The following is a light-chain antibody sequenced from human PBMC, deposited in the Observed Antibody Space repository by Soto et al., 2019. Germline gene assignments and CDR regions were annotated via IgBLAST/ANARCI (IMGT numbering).Light chain of an antibody. CDR1: SSDGGGYNY. CDR3: CSSAGSYIYV. V-gene: IGLV2-11*02. J-gene: IGLJ1*01. CDR2: AVS. Sequence: QSSLTQPASVSGSPGQSITISCTGTSSDGGGYNYVSWYQQHPGKAPKLMIYAVSNRPSGVPDRFSGSKSGNTASLTISGLQAEDEADYYCCSSAGSYIYVFGTGTKVTVL.